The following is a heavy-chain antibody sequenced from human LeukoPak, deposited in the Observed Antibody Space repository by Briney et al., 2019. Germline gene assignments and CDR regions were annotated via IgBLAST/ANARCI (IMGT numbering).Heavy chain of an antibody. V-gene: IGHV3-21*01. CDR2: ISTDSIYI. Sequence: GGSLRLSCAAFGFTFSTYNMNWVRQAPGKGLEWVSSISTDSIYIYYADSVQGRFTISRDNAKNSLYLQMNSLRDEDTAVYYCARRCSSISCLQDWGQGTLVTVSS. D-gene: IGHD2-2*01. CDR3: ARRCSSISCLQD. J-gene: IGHJ1*01. CDR1: GFTFSTYN.